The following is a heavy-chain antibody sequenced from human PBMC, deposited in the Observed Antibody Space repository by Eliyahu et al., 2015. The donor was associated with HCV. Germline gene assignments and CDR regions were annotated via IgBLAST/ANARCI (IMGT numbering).Heavy chain of an antibody. CDR2: IWYDGSNK. D-gene: IGHD2-2*02. CDR3: AREYCSSTSCYNLDY. V-gene: IGHV3-33*01. J-gene: IGHJ4*02. Sequence: QVQLVESGGGVVQPGRSLRLSCAASGFTFXXYGXHWVRQAPGKGLEWVAVIWYDGSNKYYADSVKGRFTISRDNSKNTLYLQMNSLRAEDTAVYYCAREYCSSTSCYNLDYWGQGTLVTVSS. CDR1: GFTFXXYG.